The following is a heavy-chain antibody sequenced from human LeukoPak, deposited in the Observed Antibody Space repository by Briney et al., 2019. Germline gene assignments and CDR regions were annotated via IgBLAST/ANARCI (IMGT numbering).Heavy chain of an antibody. CDR1: GFSFSGYS. Sequence: KPGGSLRLSCAASGFSFSGYSRNWVRPAPGKGLEWVSSVSSSSGHIYYADSVKGRFTISRDNPKNSLYRQMNSLLAEDPGVNFCAIDLAHDCWGQASLATVPS. CDR3: AIDLAHDC. CDR2: VSSSSGHI. J-gene: IGHJ4*02. V-gene: IGHV3-21*01.